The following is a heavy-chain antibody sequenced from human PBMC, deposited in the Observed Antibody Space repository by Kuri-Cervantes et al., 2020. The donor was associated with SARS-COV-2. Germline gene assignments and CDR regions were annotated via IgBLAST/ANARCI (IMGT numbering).Heavy chain of an antibody. CDR2: IYHTGTP. J-gene: IGHJ6*02. Sequence: SQTPSHTLGFSGAVIIGDGYPLSWIRQPPGKGLEWIGYIYHTGTPYYNPSLRGRVTISVGRSMNQLSLNVKSVTAADTAVYYFARDGDYEGQGMDVGGQGTMVTVSS. CDR3: ARDGDYEGQGMDV. D-gene: IGHD4-17*01. V-gene: IGHV4-30-2*01. CDR1: GAVIIGDGYP.